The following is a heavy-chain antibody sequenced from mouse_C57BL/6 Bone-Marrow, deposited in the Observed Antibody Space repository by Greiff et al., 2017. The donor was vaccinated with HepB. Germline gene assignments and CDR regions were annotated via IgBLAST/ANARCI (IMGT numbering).Heavy chain of an antibody. D-gene: IGHD2-4*01. V-gene: IGHV1-72*01. CDR1: GYTFTSYW. Sequence: QVQLQQPGAELVKPGASVKLSCKASGYTFTSYWMHWVKQRPGRGLEWIGRIDPNSGGTKYNEKFKSKATLTVDKPSSTAYMQLSSLTSGDSAVYYCARSDYDSLSGWGQGTTLTVSS. CDR2: IDPNSGGT. CDR3: ARSDYDSLSG. J-gene: IGHJ2*01.